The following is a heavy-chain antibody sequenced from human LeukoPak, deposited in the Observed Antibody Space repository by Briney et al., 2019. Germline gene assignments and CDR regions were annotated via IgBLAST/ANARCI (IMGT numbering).Heavy chain of an antibody. J-gene: IGHJ4*02. D-gene: IGHD5-24*01. CDR3: ARNVEMATLSY. CDR2: INPSGGST. V-gene: IGHV1-46*01. CDR1: GYTSTSYY. Sequence: ASVKVSCKASGYTSTSYYTHWVRQAPGQGLEWMGIINPSGGSTSYAQKFQGRVTMTRDTSTSTVYMELSSLRSEDTAVYYCARNVEMATLSYWGQGTLVTVSS.